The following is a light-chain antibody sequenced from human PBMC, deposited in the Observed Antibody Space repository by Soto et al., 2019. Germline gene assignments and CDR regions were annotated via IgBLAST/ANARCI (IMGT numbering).Light chain of an antibody. CDR2: DTN. CDR1: TGAVTSGHY. CDR3: LLSYSGARV. V-gene: IGLV7-46*01. J-gene: IGLJ3*02. Sequence: QAVVTQEPSLTVSPGGTVTLTCGSSTGAVTSGHYPYWFQQKPGQAPRTLIFDTNNKHSWTPARFSGSLLGGKTALTLSGAQPEDEAEYYYLLSYSGARVFGGGTKVTVL.